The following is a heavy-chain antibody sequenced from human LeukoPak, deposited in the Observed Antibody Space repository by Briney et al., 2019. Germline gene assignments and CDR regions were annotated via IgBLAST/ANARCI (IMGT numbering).Heavy chain of an antibody. D-gene: IGHD2-15*01. CDR2: IRYDGSNK. V-gene: IGHV3-30*02. CDR1: GFTFSSYG. CDR3: AKDRSRDLVVGYNWFDP. J-gene: IGHJ5*02. Sequence: PGGSLRLSCAASGFTFSSYGMHWVRQAPGKGLEWVAFIRYDGSNKYYTDSVKGRFTISRDNSKNTLYLQMNSLRAEDTAVYYSAKDRSRDLVVGYNWFDPWGQGTLVIVSS.